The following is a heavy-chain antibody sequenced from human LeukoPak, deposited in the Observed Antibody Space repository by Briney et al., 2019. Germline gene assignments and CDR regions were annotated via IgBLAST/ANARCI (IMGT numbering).Heavy chain of an antibody. CDR3: ARDRPRVGLDY. CDR1: GFTFSSYE. D-gene: IGHD2-2*01. CDR2: ISISGSII. V-gene: IGHV3-48*03. J-gene: IGHJ4*02. Sequence: GGSLRLSCAASGFTFSSYEMNWVRQAPGKGLESVSYISISGSIIHYADSVKGRFTISRNNAKNALYLQMNSLRAEDMAVYYCARDRPRVGLDYWGQGTLVTVSS.